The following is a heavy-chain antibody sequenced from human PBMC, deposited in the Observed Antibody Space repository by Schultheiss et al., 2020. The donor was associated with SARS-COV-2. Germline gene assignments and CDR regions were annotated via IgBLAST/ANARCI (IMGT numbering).Heavy chain of an antibody. D-gene: IGHD3-16*01. Sequence: GESLKISCAASGFTFSSYAMHWVRQAPGKGLEYVSAISSNGGSTYYANSVKGRFTISRDNSKNTLYLQMNSLRAEDTAVYYCARSLRDGGYYGMDVWGQGTTVTVSS. CDR1: GFTFSSYA. J-gene: IGHJ6*02. CDR3: ARSLRDGGYYGMDV. V-gene: IGHV3-64*01. CDR2: ISSNGGST.